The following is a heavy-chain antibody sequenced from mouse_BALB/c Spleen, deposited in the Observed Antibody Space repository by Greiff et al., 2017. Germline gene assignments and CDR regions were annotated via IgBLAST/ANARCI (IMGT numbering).Heavy chain of an antibody. Sequence: EVQRVESGGGLVQPGGSRKLSCAASGFTFSDYGMAWVRQAPGKGPEWVAFISNLAYSIYYADTVTGRFTISRENAKNTLYLEMSSLRSEDTAMYYCARDRDNTGAMDYWGQGTSVTVSS. CDR2: ISNLAYSI. D-gene: IGHD1-3*01. V-gene: IGHV5-15*02. J-gene: IGHJ4*01. CDR1: GFTFSDYG. CDR3: ARDRDNTGAMDY.